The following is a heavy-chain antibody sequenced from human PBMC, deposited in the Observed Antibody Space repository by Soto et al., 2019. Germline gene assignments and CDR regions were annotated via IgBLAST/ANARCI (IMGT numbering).Heavy chain of an antibody. Sequence: PSETLSLTCTVSGGSISSYYWSWIRQPPGKGLEWIGYIYYSGSTNYNPSLKSRDTISVDTSKNQFSLKLSSVTAADTALYYLARDSTGAYYDILTGYYPSYYGMDVWGQGTTVTVSS. D-gene: IGHD3-9*01. V-gene: IGHV4-59*01. CDR2: IYYSGST. CDR3: ARDSTGAYYDILTGYYPSYYGMDV. J-gene: IGHJ6*02. CDR1: GGSISSYY.